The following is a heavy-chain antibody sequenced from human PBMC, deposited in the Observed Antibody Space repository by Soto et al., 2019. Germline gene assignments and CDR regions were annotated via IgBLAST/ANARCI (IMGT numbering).Heavy chain of an antibody. CDR1: GYTFASFD. CDR3: ARGRGAAVVNGMDV. Sequence: QVQLVQFGPEVKKPGASVKVSCKTSGYTFASFDVYWVRQAPGQGLEWMGWINPNSGNTGYAQKFQGRVTLTKDTXXSTAYMELSTLRPEDTAVYYCARGRGAAVVNGMDVWGQGTTVTVSS. CDR2: INPNSGNT. J-gene: IGHJ6*02. D-gene: IGHD6-13*01. V-gene: IGHV1-8*01.